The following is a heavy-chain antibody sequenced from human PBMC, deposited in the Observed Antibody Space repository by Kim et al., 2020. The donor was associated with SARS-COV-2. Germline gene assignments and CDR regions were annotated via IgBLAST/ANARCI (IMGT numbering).Heavy chain of an antibody. V-gene: IGHV3-7*03. CDR3: ARGGALGNDY. Sequence: EKNDVDSVKGRFTISRDTAKNSVYLQMNSLRAEDTACYYWARGGALGNDYWGQGTLVTVSS. D-gene: IGHD1-1*01. J-gene: IGHJ4*02. CDR2: EK.